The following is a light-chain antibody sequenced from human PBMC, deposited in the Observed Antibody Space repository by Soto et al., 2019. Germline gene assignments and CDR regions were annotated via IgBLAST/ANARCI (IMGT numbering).Light chain of an antibody. J-gene: IGKJ4*01. V-gene: IGKV1-33*01. CDR2: DAS. Sequence: DIQRTQSPSSLSASVGDRVTVPCRASQSISSWLAWYQQKPGKAPKLLIYDASNLETGVPSRFSGSGSGTDFTFTISSLQPEDIATYYCQQYDNLPLTFGGGTKVDIK. CDR1: QSISSW. CDR3: QQYDNLPLT.